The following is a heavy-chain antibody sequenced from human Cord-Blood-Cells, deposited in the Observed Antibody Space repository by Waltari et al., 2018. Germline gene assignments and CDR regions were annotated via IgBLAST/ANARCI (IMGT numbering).Heavy chain of an antibody. J-gene: IGHJ4*02. CDR2: INHSGST. D-gene: IGHD4-17*01. V-gene: IGHV4-34*01. CDR3: ARESDHTAVTSDY. CDR1: GWSLSGYY. Sequence: QVQLQQWGAGLLKPSEPLSLTCAVYGWSLSGYYWRWIRQPPGKGLEWLGEINHSGSTNYNPSLKSRVTISVDTSKNQFSPKLSSVTAADTAVYYCARESDHTAVTSDYWGQGTLVTVSS.